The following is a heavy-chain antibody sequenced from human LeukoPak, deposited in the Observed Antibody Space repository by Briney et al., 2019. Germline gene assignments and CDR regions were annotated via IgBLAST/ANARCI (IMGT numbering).Heavy chain of an antibody. J-gene: IGHJ4*02. Sequence: GGSLRLSCAASGFTFSNYWMHWVRQAPGKGLVWVSLISGDGGSTYYADSVKGRFTISRDNSKNSLYLQMNSLRTEDTALYYCAKGQVYSSGWGDYFDYWGQGTLVTVSS. V-gene: IGHV3-43*02. D-gene: IGHD6-19*01. CDR1: GFTFSNYW. CDR2: ISGDGGST. CDR3: AKGQVYSSGWGDYFDY.